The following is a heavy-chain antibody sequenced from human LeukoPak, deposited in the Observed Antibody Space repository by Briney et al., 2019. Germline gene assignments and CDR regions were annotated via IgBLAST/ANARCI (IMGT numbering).Heavy chain of an antibody. J-gene: IGHJ6*02. CDR1: GFTFSSYA. CDR2: ISYDGSNK. Sequence: PGRSPRLSCAASGFTFSSYAMHWVRQAPGKGLEWVAVISYDGSNKYYADSVKGRFTISRDNSKNTLYLQMNSLRAEDTAVYYCARDHHTSYYDFWSGYWFGMDVWGQGTTVTVSS. CDR3: ARDHHTSYYDFWSGYWFGMDV. D-gene: IGHD3-3*01. V-gene: IGHV3-30-3*01.